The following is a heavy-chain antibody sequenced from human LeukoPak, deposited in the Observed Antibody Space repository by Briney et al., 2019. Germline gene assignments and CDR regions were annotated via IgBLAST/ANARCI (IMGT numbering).Heavy chain of an antibody. CDR3: ARRAGGYSHSYDY. V-gene: IGHV3-53*01. Sequence: PGGSLRLSCAASGFTFSSYGMSWIRQAPGRGLEWVSFIYSGGSTYYADSVRGRFIISRDNSKNTLYLQMNSLRAEDTAVYYCARRAGGYSHSYDYWGQGTLVTVSS. D-gene: IGHD4-23*01. J-gene: IGHJ4*02. CDR1: GFTFSSYG. CDR2: IYSGGST.